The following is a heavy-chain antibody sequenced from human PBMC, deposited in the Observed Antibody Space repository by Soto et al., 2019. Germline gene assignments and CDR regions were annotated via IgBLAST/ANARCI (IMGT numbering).Heavy chain of an antibody. CDR3: ARAIRGYGAYGGY. J-gene: IGHJ4*02. D-gene: IGHD5-12*01. Sequence: QVQLVESGGDLVKPGGSLRLSCAASGFTFSDYYMSWIRQTPGKGLEWVSYITQSGHATQYADSGRGRFTISRDNNKNSLYLQMNSLRVEDTGVYYCARAIRGYGAYGGYLGQGALVTVSS. CDR1: GFTFSDYY. CDR2: ITQSGHAT. V-gene: IGHV3-11*04.